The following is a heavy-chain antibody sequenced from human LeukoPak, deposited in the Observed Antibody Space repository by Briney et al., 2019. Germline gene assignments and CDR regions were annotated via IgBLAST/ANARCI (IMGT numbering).Heavy chain of an antibody. D-gene: IGHD4-23*01. CDR3: ARGGRVTRFDY. V-gene: IGHV3-66*01. Sequence: GVLRLSCAASGFTFSSYAMSWVRQAPGKGLEWVSVIYSGGSTYYADSVKGRFTISRDNAKNLLYLQMNSLRAEDTAVYYCARGGRVTRFDYWGQGTLVSVSS. CDR1: GFTFSSYA. J-gene: IGHJ4*02. CDR2: IYSGGST.